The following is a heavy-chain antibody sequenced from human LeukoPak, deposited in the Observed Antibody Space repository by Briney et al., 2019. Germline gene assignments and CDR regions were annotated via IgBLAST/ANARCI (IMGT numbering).Heavy chain of an antibody. J-gene: IGHJ3*02. CDR1: GYTFTAYY. Sequence: ASVKVSCKASGYTFTAYYMHWVRQAPGQGPEWMGWINPNSGGTGYAQKFQGRVTMTRDTSISTAYMELSSLTSDDTAVYCCARDGIYSRNFDAFDIWGQGTMVTVSS. V-gene: IGHV1-2*02. CDR3: ARDGIYSRNFDAFDI. CDR2: INPNSGGT. D-gene: IGHD6-13*01.